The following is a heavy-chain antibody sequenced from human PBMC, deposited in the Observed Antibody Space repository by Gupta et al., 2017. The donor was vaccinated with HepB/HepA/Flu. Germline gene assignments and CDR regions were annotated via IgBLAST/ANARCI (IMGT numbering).Heavy chain of an antibody. J-gene: IGHJ5*02. CDR3: AKDHDCGGDCFSSLFDH. D-gene: IGHD2-21*01. CDR2: ISYDGGSK. CDR1: GLTFSNNA. V-gene: IGHV3-30*18. Sequence: QVHLVESGGGVVQPGRSLRLSCAASGLTFSNNAMHWVRQAPGKGLEWVAAISYDGGSKHYLDSVKGRFSISRDNSNDILYLQLDSLRPEDTAVYWCAKDHDCGGDCFSSLFDHWGQGSLVTVSS.